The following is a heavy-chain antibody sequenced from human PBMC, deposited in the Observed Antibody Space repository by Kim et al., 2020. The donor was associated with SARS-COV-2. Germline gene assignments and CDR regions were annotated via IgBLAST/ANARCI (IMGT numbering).Heavy chain of an antibody. Sequence: SETLSLTCAVYGWSFSGYYWSWIRQPPGKGLEWIGEINHSGSTNYNPSLKSRGTISVDTSKNQFSLKLSSVTAADTAVYYCAREPPYYDSRSPDYWGQGTLVTVSS. CDR1: GWSFSGYY. CDR3: AREPPYYDSRSPDY. J-gene: IGHJ4*02. V-gene: IGHV4-34*01. CDR2: INHSGST. D-gene: IGHD3-22*01.